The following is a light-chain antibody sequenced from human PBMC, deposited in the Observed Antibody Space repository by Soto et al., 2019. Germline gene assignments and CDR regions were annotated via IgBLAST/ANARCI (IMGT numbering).Light chain of an antibody. CDR3: SSYTSSSTRV. CDR1: SSDVGGYNY. CDR2: EVS. V-gene: IGLV2-14*01. J-gene: IGLJ3*02. Sequence: QSALTQPACVSGSPGQSTTISCTGTSSDVGGYNYVSWYQQHPGKAPKLMIYEVSNRPSGVSNRFSGSKSGNTASLTISGLQAEDEADYYCSSYTSSSTRVFGGGTKLTVL.